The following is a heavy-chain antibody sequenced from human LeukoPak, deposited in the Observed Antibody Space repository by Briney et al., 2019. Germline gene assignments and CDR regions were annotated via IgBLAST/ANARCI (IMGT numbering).Heavy chain of an antibody. J-gene: IGHJ6*02. V-gene: IGHV1-2*04. CDR3: ARGKYCSGGSCLYYYYGMDV. D-gene: IGHD2-15*01. Sequence: ASVKVSCKASGYTFTGYYMHWVRQAPGQGLEWMGWINPNSGDTNYAQKFQGWVTMTRDTSISTAYMELSRLRSDDTAVYYCARGKYCSGGSCLYYYYGMDVWGQGTTVTVSS. CDR2: INPNSGDT. CDR1: GYTFTGYY.